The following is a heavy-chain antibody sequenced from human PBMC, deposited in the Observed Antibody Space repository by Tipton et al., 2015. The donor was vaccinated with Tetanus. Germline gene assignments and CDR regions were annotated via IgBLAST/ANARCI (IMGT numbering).Heavy chain of an antibody. Sequence: TLSLTCNVSGPSISSSGYYWGWFRQPPGQGLEWIGDIYYTGNTNYNPSLRSRITMSVDRPKTQFSLKLNSVTAADTAVYYCARLWGYYYDSSGYPDYWGQGTLVTVSA. D-gene: IGHD3-22*01. CDR3: ARLWGYYYDSSGYPDY. V-gene: IGHV4-39*01. J-gene: IGHJ4*02. CDR1: GPSISSSGYY. CDR2: IYYTGNT.